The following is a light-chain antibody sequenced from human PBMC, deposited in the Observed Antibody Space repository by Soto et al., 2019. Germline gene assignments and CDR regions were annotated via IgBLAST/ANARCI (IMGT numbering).Light chain of an antibody. Sequence: DIQMTQSPSSLSASVGDRVTITCRASQSISSYLNWYQQKPGKAPKLLIYAASSLQSGVPSRFSGSGFGTDYTLTISSLQPADFATYYCQQTFKTPHTFGQGTKVDI. CDR2: AAS. CDR3: QQTFKTPHT. V-gene: IGKV1-39*01. CDR1: QSISSY. J-gene: IGKJ2*01.